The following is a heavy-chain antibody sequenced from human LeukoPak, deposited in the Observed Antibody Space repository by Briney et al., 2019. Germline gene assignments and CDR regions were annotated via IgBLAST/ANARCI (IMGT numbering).Heavy chain of an antibody. CDR3: ARGMYSSSWSGDFDY. Sequence: KSSETLSLTCAVSGGSISSGGYSWSWIRQPPGKGLEWIGYIYYSGSTNYNPSLKSRVTISVDTSKNQFSLKLSSVTAADTAVYYCARGMYSSSWSGDFDYWGQGTLVTVSS. CDR2: IYYSGST. V-gene: IGHV4-61*08. D-gene: IGHD6-13*01. CDR1: GGSISSGGYS. J-gene: IGHJ4*02.